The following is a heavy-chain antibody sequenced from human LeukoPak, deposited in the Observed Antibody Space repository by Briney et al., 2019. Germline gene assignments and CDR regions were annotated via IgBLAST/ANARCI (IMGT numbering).Heavy chain of an antibody. CDR3: ARVLGYCSSTSCYGASYYYYRDV. V-gene: IGHV4-59*01. D-gene: IGHD2-2*01. CDR1: GGSISSYY. Sequence: SETLSLTCTVSGGSISSYYWSWIRQPPGKGLEWIGYIYYSGSTNYNPSLKSRVTISVDTSKHQFSLKLSSVTAADTAVYYCARVLGYCSSTSCYGASYYYYRDVWGKGPRSPSP. J-gene: IGHJ6*03. CDR2: IYYSGST.